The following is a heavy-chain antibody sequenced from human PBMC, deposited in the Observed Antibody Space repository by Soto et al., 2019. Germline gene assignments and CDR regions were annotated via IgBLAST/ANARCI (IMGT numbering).Heavy chain of an antibody. V-gene: IGHV4-31*03. CDR2: IYYSGST. J-gene: IGHJ4*02. Sequence: QVQLQESGPGLVKPSQTLSLTCTVSGGSISSGGYYWSWIRQHTGKGLEWIGYIYYSGSTYYNPSLKSRVTISVDTSKNQFSLKLSSVTAADTAVYYCARAAGVRGVFDYWGQGTLVTVSS. CDR3: ARAAGVRGVFDY. CDR1: GGSISSGGYY. D-gene: IGHD3-10*01.